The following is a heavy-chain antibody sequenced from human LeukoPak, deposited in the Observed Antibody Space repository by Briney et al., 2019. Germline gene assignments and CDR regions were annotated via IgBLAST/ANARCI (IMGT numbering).Heavy chain of an antibody. J-gene: IGHJ3*02. V-gene: IGHV4-31*03. Sequence: SETLSLTCTVSGGSISSGGYYWSWIRQHPGKGLVWIGYIYYSGSTYYNPSLKSRVTISVDTSRNQFSLKLSSVTAADTAVYYCARSPRYYDILTGYRGGAFDIWGQGTMVTVSS. D-gene: IGHD3-9*01. CDR3: ARSPRYYDILTGYRGGAFDI. CDR1: GGSISSGGYY. CDR2: IYYSGST.